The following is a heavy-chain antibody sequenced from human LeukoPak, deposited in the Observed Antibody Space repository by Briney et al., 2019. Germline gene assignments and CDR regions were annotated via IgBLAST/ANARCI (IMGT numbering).Heavy chain of an antibody. CDR2: IKEDGSEK. D-gene: IGHD1-1*01. V-gene: IGHV3-7*03. CDR3: AKGGGTGTIRFYYFDY. J-gene: IGHJ4*02. Sequence: GGSLRLSCAASGFTFSSYWMSWVRQAPGKGLEWVANIKEDGSEKYYVDSVKGRFTISRDNAKNSLYLQMNSLRAEDTALYYCAKGGGTGTIRFYYFDYWGQGTLVTVSS. CDR1: GFTFSSYW.